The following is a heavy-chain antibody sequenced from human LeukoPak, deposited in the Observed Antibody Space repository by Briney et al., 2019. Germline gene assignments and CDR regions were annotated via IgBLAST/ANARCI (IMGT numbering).Heavy chain of an antibody. J-gene: IGHJ4*01. CDR1: GFTFSSYS. CDR2: ISSSSTYI. V-gene: IGHV3-21*06. D-gene: IGHD2-15*01. Sequence: GESLRLSCAASGFTFSSYSMNWVRQAPGKGLEWVSSISSSSTYIYYADSVKGRFTISRDNVKNSLYLQMNSLRVEDTAVYYCERPLVYCTSGSCFPDYWGHGTLVTVSS. CDR3: ERPLVYCTSGSCFPDY.